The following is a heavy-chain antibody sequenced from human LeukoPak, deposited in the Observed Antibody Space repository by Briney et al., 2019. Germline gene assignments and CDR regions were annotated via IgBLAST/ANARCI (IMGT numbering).Heavy chain of an antibody. CDR2: INPSGGST. J-gene: IGHJ5*02. V-gene: IGHV1-46*01. CDR1: GYTFTSYG. Sequence: ASVKVSCKASGYTFTSYGISWVRQAPGQGLEWMGIINPSGGSTSYAQKFQGRVTMTRDTSISTAYMELSRLRSDDTAVYYCARLYYYDSSGSQGDWFDPWGQGTLVTVSS. CDR3: ARLYYYDSSGSQGDWFDP. D-gene: IGHD3-22*01.